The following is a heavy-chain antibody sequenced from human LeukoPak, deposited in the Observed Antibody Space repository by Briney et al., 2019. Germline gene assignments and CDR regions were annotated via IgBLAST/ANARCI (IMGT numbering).Heavy chain of an antibody. Sequence: SSETLSLTCTVSGVSISSSNSYWGWIRQPPGKGLEWIGSIYYSGNTYYNASLKSQVSISIDTSKNQFSLKLSSVTAADTAVYYCARVNREMATITPWGQGTLVTVSS. CDR2: IYYSGNT. CDR3: ARVNREMATITP. D-gene: IGHD5-24*01. J-gene: IGHJ4*02. V-gene: IGHV4-39*01. CDR1: GVSISSSNSY.